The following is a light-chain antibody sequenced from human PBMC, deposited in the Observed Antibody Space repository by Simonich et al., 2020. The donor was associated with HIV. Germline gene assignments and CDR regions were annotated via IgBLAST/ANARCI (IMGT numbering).Light chain of an antibody. J-gene: IGLJ2*01. CDR1: SSDVGAYSY. Sequence: QSALTQPASVSGSPGQSITISCTGTSSDVGAYSYVSWYQQHPGKAPKLMIYDVSKRPSGVSYRFSGSKSGNTASLTISGLQAEDEADYYCCSYAGSSTVLFGGGTKLTVL. CDR2: DVS. V-gene: IGLV2-23*02. CDR3: CSYAGSSTVL.